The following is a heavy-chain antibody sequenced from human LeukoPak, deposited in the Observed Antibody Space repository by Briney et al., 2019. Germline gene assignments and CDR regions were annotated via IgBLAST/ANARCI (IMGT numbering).Heavy chain of an antibody. Sequence: SETLSLTCTVSGGSNSSYYWSWIRQPPGKGLEWIGYIYYSGSTNYNPSLKSRVTISVDTSKNQFSLKLSSVTAADTAVYYCARTHYYDSSGYYYFDYWGQGTLVTVSS. CDR1: GGSNSSYY. CDR3: ARTHYYDSSGYYYFDY. J-gene: IGHJ4*02. V-gene: IGHV4-59*08. CDR2: IYYSGST. D-gene: IGHD3-22*01.